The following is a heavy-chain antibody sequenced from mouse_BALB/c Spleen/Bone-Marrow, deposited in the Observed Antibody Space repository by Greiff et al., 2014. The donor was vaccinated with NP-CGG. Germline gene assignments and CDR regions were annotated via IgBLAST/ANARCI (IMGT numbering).Heavy chain of an antibody. CDR1: GYAFSLYW. J-gene: IGHJ2*01. D-gene: IGHD6-2*01. V-gene: IGHV1-80*01. CDR2: IYPGDDDT. CDR3: ARGGISIDY. Sequence: VKLVESGAELVGPGSSVKISCKASGYAFSLYWVNWVKQRPGQGLEWIGQIYPGDDDTDYNGKFKGKATLTADRSSSTAYMQLGSLTSEDSAVYFCARGGISIDYWGHGTTLTVSS.